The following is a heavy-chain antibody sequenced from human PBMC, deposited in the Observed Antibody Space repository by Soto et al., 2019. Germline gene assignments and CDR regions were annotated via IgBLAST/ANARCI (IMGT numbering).Heavy chain of an antibody. CDR1: GGSFSGYY. CDR3: ARVKWEAHWFDP. Sequence: NLSETLSLTCAVYGGSFSGYYWSWIRQPPGKGLEWIGEINHSGSTNYNPSLKSRVTISVDTSKNQFSLKLSSVTAADTAVYYCARVKWEAHWFDPSLQGTLVSV. V-gene: IGHV4-34*01. CDR2: INHSGST. D-gene: IGHD1-26*01. J-gene: IGHJ5*02.